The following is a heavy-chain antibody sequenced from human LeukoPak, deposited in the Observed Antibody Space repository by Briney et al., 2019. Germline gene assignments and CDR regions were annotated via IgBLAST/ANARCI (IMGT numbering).Heavy chain of an antibody. J-gene: IGHJ5*02. V-gene: IGHV3-48*04. Sequence: QSGGSLRLSCAASGFTFSSYSMNWVRQAPGKGLEWVSYISSSSSTIYYADSVKGRFTISRDNAKNSLYLQMNSLRAEDTAVYYCARRVRPNGFDPWGQGTLVTVSS. CDR2: ISSSSSTI. D-gene: IGHD6-6*01. CDR1: GFTFSSYS. CDR3: ARRVRPNGFDP.